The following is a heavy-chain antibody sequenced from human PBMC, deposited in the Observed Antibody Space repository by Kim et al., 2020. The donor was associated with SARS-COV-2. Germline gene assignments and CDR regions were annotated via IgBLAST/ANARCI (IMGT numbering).Heavy chain of an antibody. CDR3: AREAVAGTFRGY. J-gene: IGHJ4*02. D-gene: IGHD6-19*01. Sequence: SETLSLTCTVSGGSISSSSYYWGWIRQPPGKGLEWIGSIYYSGSTYYNPSLKSRVTISVDTSKNQFSLKLSSVTAADTAVYYCAREAVAGTFRGYWGQGTLVTVSS. CDR1: GGSISSSSYY. CDR2: IYYSGST. V-gene: IGHV4-39*02.